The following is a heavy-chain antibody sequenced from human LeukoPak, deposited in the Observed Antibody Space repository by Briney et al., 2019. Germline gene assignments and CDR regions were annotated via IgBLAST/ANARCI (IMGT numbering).Heavy chain of an antibody. Sequence: ASVKVSCKASGYTFIGYYIHWVRRAPGQGLEWMGWINPNNGVTNYAQKFQGRVTMTRDTSISTAFMEMSSLRSDEMAVYYCAREKNYYFDSWGQGTLVTVSS. CDR1: GYTFIGYY. D-gene: IGHD1-7*01. J-gene: IGHJ4*02. CDR2: INPNNGVT. V-gene: IGHV1-2*02. CDR3: AREKNYYFDS.